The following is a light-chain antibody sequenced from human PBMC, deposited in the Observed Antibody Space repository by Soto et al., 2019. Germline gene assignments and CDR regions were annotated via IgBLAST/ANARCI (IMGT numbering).Light chain of an antibody. CDR3: SSYLSTSALG. CDR1: SSDIGTYDS. J-gene: IGLJ3*02. CDR2: EVT. Sequence: QSALTQPASVSGSPGQSITISCTGASSDIGTYDSVSWYQHHPGKAPKLVIYEVTNRPSGVSNRFSGSKSGNTASLTISGLQAEDEAHYYCSSYLSTSALGLGGGTKVTVL. V-gene: IGLV2-14*01.